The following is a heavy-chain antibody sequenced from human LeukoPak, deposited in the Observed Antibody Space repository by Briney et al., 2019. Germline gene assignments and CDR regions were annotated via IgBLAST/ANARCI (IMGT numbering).Heavy chain of an antibody. Sequence: GGSLRLSCAASGFTFSNYAMHGVRQAPGKGLEYVSAISTNGGSTYYANSVKGRFTISRDNSKNTLYLQMGSLRGEDMAVYYCARARRSDSSSWYDYWGQGALVTVSS. D-gene: IGHD6-13*01. CDR2: ISTNGGST. J-gene: IGHJ4*02. CDR3: ARARRSDSSSWYDY. CDR1: GFTFSNYA. V-gene: IGHV3-64*01.